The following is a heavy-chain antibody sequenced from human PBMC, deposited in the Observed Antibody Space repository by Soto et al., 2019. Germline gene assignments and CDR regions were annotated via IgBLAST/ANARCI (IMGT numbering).Heavy chain of an antibody. CDR1: GDSFSSNSAA. CDR2: TYYRSRWYN. V-gene: IGHV6-1*01. D-gene: IGHD1-7*01. CDR3: AGTTSHQWYYMDV. J-gene: IGHJ6*03. Sequence: SQTLSLTCVISGDSFSSNSAAGNWIRQSPSRGLEWLARTYYRSRWYNDYAVSVRSRITVNPDTSKNQFSLQLTSVTPEDTAVYYCAGTTSHQWYYMDVWGKGTTVTVSS.